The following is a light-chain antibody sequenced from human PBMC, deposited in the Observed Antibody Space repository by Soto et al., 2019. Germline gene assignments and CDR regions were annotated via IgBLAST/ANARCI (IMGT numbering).Light chain of an antibody. J-gene: IGKJ4*01. CDR2: TAS. V-gene: IGKV1-39*01. CDR1: QSISSY. Sequence: DMQRTQSRSSLSESVGDRITITCRASQSISSYLNWYQKKPGKAPKLLIYTASTLQSGVPSRFSGIVSGTEFNLTLPRLQTEECAAYDGQRLYTYPLTGGGATQLEIK. CDR3: QRLYTYPLT.